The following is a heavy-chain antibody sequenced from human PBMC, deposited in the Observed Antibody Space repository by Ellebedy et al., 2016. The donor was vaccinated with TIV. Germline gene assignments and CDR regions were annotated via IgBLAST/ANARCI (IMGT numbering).Heavy chain of an antibody. CDR1: GYTFTGYY. J-gene: IGHJ4*02. CDR2: IKPNSGGT. D-gene: IGHD3-16*01. Sequence: ASVKVSCKASGYTFTGYYMHWVRQAPGQGLEWMGWIKPNSGGTNYAQKFQGRVTMTRATSISAAYMELSRLTSADTAVYYCARGYVVADFDYWGLGTLVTVSS. CDR3: ARGYVVADFDY. V-gene: IGHV1-2*02.